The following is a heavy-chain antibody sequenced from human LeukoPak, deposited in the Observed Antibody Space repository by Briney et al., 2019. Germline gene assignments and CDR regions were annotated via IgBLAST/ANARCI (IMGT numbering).Heavy chain of an antibody. D-gene: IGHD3-10*01. V-gene: IGHV3-33*06. CDR3: AKVGNYYGSGNYAFDI. CDR2: IWYDGSIK. CDR1: GFTFSSYG. J-gene: IGHJ3*02. Sequence: PGRSLRLSCAASGFTFSSYGMHCVRQAPGKGLEWVAVIWYDGSIKFYVDSVKGRFTISRDNSKNTLYLQMNSLRAEDTAVYYCAKVGNYYGSGNYAFDIWGQGTMVTVSS.